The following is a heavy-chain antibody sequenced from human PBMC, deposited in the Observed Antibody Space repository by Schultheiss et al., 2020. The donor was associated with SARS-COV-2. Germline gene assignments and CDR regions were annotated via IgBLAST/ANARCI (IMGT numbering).Heavy chain of an antibody. CDR2: IYYSGST. Sequence: SETLSLTCTVSGGSISSYYWSWIRQPPGKGLEWIGYIYYSGSTNYNPSLKSRVTISVDTYKNQFSLKLSSVTAADTAVYYCARTRYGTVTSFDYWGQGTLVTVSS. J-gene: IGHJ4*02. D-gene: IGHD4-17*01. CDR3: ARTRYGTVTSFDY. V-gene: IGHV4-59*01. CDR1: GGSISSYY.